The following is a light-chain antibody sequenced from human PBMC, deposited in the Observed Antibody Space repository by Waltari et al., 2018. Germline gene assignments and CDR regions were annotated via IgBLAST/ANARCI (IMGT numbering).Light chain of an antibody. CDR3: CSFSAISVVV. V-gene: IGLV2-14*03. CDR1: SSALGAYYY. Sequence: QSALTQPASVSGSPCQSISVSCTGTSSALGAYYYVAWYQHYPGKAPKLMIYDVIKRPAGVSQRFSGSKSGNTASLTISGLQAEDEADYYCCSFSAISVVVFGGGTKLTVL. CDR2: DVI. J-gene: IGLJ2*01.